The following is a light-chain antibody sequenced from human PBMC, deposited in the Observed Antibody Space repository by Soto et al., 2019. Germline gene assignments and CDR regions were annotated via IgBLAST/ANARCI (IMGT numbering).Light chain of an antibody. CDR2: DVS. CDR1: QSVSSR. J-gene: IGKJ5*01. V-gene: IGKV3-11*01. CDR3: QQRDYWQVT. Sequence: EIVLTQSPVTLSLSPGERATLSCRASQSVSSRLAWYQQKPGQASRLLIYDVSNRATGIPARFSGSGSGTDFALTISSLEPEDFAVYYCQQRDYWQVTFGQGTRLEIK.